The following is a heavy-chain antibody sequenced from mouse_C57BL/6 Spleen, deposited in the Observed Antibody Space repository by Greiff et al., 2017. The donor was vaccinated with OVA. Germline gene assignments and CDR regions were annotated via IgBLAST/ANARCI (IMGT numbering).Heavy chain of an antibody. CDR1: GYSITSGYY. CDR3: ARDPELVTTEFAY. CDR2: ISYDGSN. Sequence: EVQLQQSGPGLVKPSQSLSLTCSVTGYSITSGYYWNWIRQFPGNKLEWIGYISYDGSNNYNPSPKNRISITRDTSKNQFFLKLNSVTTEDTATYYCARDPELVTTEFAYWGQGTLVTVSA. V-gene: IGHV3-6*01. D-gene: IGHD2-2*01. J-gene: IGHJ3*01.